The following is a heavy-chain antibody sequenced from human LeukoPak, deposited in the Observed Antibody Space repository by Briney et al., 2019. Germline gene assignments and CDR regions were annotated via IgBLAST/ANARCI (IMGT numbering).Heavy chain of an antibody. Sequence: PGGSLRLSCAASGAAFSSYAMSWVRQAPGKGLEWVSGISGTGSRTYYADSVKGRFTISRDNSKNRLSLQMNSLRAEDTAVYYCAKGTVVVPAAFHFYMDVWGKGTTVTVSS. D-gene: IGHD2-2*01. V-gene: IGHV3-23*01. CDR1: GAAFSSYA. CDR3: AKGTVVVPAAFHFYMDV. J-gene: IGHJ6*03. CDR2: ISGTGSRT.